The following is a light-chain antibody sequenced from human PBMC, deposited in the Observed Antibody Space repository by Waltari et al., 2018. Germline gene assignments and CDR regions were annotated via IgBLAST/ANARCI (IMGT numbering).Light chain of an antibody. CDR3: QQRSNWPRT. J-gene: IGKJ1*01. CDR1: QSVTNS. V-gene: IGKV3-11*01. CDR2: SAS. Sequence: EIVLTQSPDTLSLSPGESATLSCRASQSVTNSLAWYQQKPGQAPRLLIYSASNRATGVPARFSGSGSGTDFTLTINSLEPEDFAVYYCQQRSNWPRTFGQGTKVEIK.